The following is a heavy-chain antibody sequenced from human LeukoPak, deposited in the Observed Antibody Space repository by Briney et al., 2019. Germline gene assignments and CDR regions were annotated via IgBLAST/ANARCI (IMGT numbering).Heavy chain of an antibody. CDR3: ARFKWNQYYFDY. D-gene: IGHD1-1*01. CDR1: GFTFSSYS. Sequence: GGSLRLSCAASGFTFSSYSMNWVRQAPGKGLEWVSSISSSSSYIYYADSVKGRFTISRDNAKNSLYLQMNSRRAEDTAVYYCARFKWNQYYFDYWGQGTLVTVSS. J-gene: IGHJ4*02. CDR2: ISSSSSYI. V-gene: IGHV3-21*01.